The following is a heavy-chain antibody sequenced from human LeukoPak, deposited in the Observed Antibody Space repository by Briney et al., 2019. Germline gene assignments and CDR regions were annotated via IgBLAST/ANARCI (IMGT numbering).Heavy chain of an antibody. Sequence: GGSLRLSCAASGSYWMHWVRQAPGKGLVWVSHINSDGSWTSYADSVKGRFTISKDNAKNTVYLQMNSLRAEDTAVYYCAPQQTYSPYNWFDPWGQGTLVTVSS. D-gene: IGHD5-12*01. CDR3: APQQTYSPYNWFDP. V-gene: IGHV3-74*01. J-gene: IGHJ5*02. CDR1: GSYW. CDR2: INSDGSWT.